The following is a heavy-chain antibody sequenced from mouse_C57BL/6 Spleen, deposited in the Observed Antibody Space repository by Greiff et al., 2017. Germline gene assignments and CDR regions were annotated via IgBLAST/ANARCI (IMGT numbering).Heavy chain of an antibody. Sequence: EVKLMESGGDLVKPGGSLKLSCAASGFTFSSYGMSWVRQTPDKRLEWVATISSGGSYTYYPDSVKGRFTISRDNAKNTLYLQMSSLKSEDTAMYYCARLGREDYFDDWGQGTTLTVSS. J-gene: IGHJ2*01. CDR1: GFTFSSYG. CDR2: ISSGGSYT. V-gene: IGHV5-6*01. CDR3: ARLGREDYFDD. D-gene: IGHD4-1*01.